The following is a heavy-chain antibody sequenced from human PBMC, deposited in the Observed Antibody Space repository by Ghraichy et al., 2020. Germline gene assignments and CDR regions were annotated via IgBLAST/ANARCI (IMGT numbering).Heavy chain of an antibody. CDR2: ISYSGNT. CDR1: GGSITNYY. CDR3: ARANFYGTNSRGAFEI. V-gene: IGHV4-59*01. J-gene: IGHJ3*02. Sequence: SQTRSFTCTVSGGSITNYYWSWIRQAPGKGLEWIGYISYSGNTHYNPSLQSRITISIDTSKNQFSLKLNSVTAADTAVYYCARANFYGTNSRGAFEIWGQGTMVTVSS. D-gene: IGHD4/OR15-4a*01.